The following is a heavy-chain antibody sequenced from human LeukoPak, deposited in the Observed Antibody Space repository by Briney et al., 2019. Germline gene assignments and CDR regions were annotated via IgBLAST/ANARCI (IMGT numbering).Heavy chain of an antibody. J-gene: IGHJ4*02. V-gene: IGHV3-30-3*01. D-gene: IGHD6-19*01. CDR1: GFTFSSYA. Sequence: GGSLRLSCAASGFTFSSYAMHWVRQAPGKGLEWVAVISYDGSNKYYADSVKGRFTISRDNSKNTLYLQMNSLRAEDTAVYYCSGGGSGWYSNYWGQGTLVTVSS. CDR3: SGGGSGWYSNY. CDR2: ISYDGSNK.